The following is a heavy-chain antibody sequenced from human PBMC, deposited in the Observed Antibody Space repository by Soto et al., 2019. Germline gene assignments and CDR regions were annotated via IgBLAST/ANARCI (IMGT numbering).Heavy chain of an antibody. CDR3: ARGRVTMVRGVIGIYNWFDP. Sequence: SATLSLTCAVSGGSFSGYYWSWIRQPPGKGLEWIGEINHSGSTNYNPSLKSRVTISVDTSKNQFSLKLSSVTAADTAVYYCARGRVTMVRGVIGIYNWFDPWGQGTLVTVSS. J-gene: IGHJ5*02. D-gene: IGHD3-10*01. V-gene: IGHV4-34*01. CDR2: INHSGST. CDR1: GGSFSGYY.